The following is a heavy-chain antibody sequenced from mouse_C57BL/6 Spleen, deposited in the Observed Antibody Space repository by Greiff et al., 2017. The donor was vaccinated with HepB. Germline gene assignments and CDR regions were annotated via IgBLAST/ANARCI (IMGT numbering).Heavy chain of an antibody. CDR1: GYTFTSYG. J-gene: IGHJ4*01. V-gene: IGHV1-81*01. Sequence: QVQLKQSGAELARPGASVKLSCKASGYTFTSYGISWVKQRTGQGLEWIGEIYPRGGNTYYNEKFKGKATLTADKSSSTAYMELRSLTSEDSAVYFCARGGSYRGYYAMDYWGQGTSVTVSS. D-gene: IGHD3-1*01. CDR3: ARGGSYRGYYAMDY. CDR2: IYPRGGNT.